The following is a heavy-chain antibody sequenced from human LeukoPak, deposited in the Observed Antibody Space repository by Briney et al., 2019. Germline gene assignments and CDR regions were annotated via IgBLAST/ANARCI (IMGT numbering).Heavy chain of an antibody. J-gene: IGHJ4*02. V-gene: IGHV4-39*01. Sequence: SETLSLTCTVSGGSTSSSSNYWGWVRQPPGKGLEWIGTIHYSGSTNYNPSLKSRVTISVDTSKNQFSLKVNSVTAADTAVYYCASHRYYYGSGPFDYWGQGTLVTVSS. CDR2: IHYSGST. CDR1: GGSTSSSSNY. CDR3: ASHRYYYGSGPFDY. D-gene: IGHD3-10*01.